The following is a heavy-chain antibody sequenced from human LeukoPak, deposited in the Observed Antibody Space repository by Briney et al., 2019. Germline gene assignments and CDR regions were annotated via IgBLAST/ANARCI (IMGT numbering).Heavy chain of an antibody. CDR1: GFTFSSYS. Sequence: GGSLRLSCAASGFTFSSYSMNWVRQAPGKGLEWVSSISSSSSYIYYADSVKGRFTISRDNAENSLYLQMNSLRAEDTAVYYCAREGGSGSYYIDYWGQGTLVTVSS. CDR2: ISSSSSYI. CDR3: AREGGSGSYYIDY. V-gene: IGHV3-21*01. D-gene: IGHD3-10*01. J-gene: IGHJ4*02.